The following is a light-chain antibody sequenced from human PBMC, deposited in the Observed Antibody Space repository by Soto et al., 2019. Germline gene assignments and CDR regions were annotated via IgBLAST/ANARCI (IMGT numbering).Light chain of an antibody. CDR1: SSNIGSNS. J-gene: IGLJ7*01. CDR3: AVWDDSLNAAV. CDR2: SND. V-gene: IGLV1-44*01. Sequence: QSVLTQQPSASGTPGQRVTISCSGRSSNIGSNSVNWYQQLPETSPKLLIYSNDLRPSGVPDRFSGSKSGTSASLAISGLQSEDEADYYCAVWDDSLNAAVFGGGTQLTVL.